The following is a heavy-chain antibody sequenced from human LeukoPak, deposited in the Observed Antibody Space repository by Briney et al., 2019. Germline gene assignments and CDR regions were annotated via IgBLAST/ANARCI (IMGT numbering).Heavy chain of an antibody. V-gene: IGHV3-48*03. CDR2: IGSSGSTI. D-gene: IGHD3-10*01. J-gene: IGHJ4*02. CDR3: ARDGKGRNRIGYYFDY. Sequence: GGSLRLSCAASGFTFSSYEMNWVRQAPGKGLEWVSYIGSSGSTIYYAASVKGRFTISRDNAKNSLYLQMNSLRAEDTAVYYCARDGKGRNRIGYYFDYWGQGTLVTVSS. CDR1: GFTFSSYE.